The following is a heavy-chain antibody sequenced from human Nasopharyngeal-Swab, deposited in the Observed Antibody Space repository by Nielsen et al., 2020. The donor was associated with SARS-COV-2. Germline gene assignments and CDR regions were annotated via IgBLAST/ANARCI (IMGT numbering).Heavy chain of an antibody. V-gene: IGHV4-34*01. J-gene: IGHJ6*02. CDR2: INHSGST. D-gene: IGHD3-9*01. CDR3: ARAPYDVSTALYGGDYYNYYVMDV. CDR1: GLSFSGSH. Sequence: GPLSLTCAVSGLSFSGSHWSWIRQPPGKGLEWIGEINHSGSTKYNPSLKSRVTISVDTSKNQFSLKLSSVTAADTAVYYCARAPYDVSTALYGGDYYNYYVMDVWGQGTTVTVSS.